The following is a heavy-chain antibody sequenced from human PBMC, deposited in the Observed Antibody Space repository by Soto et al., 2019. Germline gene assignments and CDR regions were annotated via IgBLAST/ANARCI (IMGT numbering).Heavy chain of an antibody. V-gene: IGHV3-30*14. D-gene: IGHD3-10*01. CDR1: GFTFTTYA. J-gene: IGHJ4*02. Sequence: QVQLVESGGGVVQPGRSLRLSCVASGFTFTTYAMQWVRQAPGKGLEWVAVMSSDGSNTYYADSVKGRFTISRDNSKNTLYLEMSRLGAEDTGVYFCGGDLWGEGFRERFDYWGPGTLGTVPS. CDR3: GGDLWGEGFRERFDY. CDR2: MSSDGSNT.